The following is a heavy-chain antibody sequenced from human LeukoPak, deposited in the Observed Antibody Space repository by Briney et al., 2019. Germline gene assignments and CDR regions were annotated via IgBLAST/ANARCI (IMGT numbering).Heavy chain of an antibody. D-gene: IGHD1-26*01. CDR2: IYYSGST. Sequence: SETLSLTCTVSGGSISSGGYYWSWIRQHPGKGLEWIGYIYYSGSTYYHPSLKSRVTISVDTSKTQFSLKLSSVTAADTAVYYCARGSLSEFDPWGQGTLVTVSS. V-gene: IGHV4-31*03. CDR1: GGSISSGGYY. CDR3: ARGSLSEFDP. J-gene: IGHJ5*02.